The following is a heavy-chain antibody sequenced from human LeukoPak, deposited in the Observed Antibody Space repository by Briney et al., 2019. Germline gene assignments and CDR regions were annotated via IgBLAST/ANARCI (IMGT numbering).Heavy chain of an antibody. CDR2: ISSSSSSYI. V-gene: IGHV3-21*04. CDR1: GFTFSSYS. Sequence: PGGSLRLSCAASGFTFSSYSMNWVRQAPGKGLEWVSSISSSSSSYIYYADSVKGRFTISRDNAKNSLYLQMNSLRAEDTAVYYCARAWANCSSTSCYTFRSGAAPFDYWGQGTLVTVSS. CDR3: ARAWANCSSTSCYTFRSGAAPFDY. D-gene: IGHD2-2*02. J-gene: IGHJ4*02.